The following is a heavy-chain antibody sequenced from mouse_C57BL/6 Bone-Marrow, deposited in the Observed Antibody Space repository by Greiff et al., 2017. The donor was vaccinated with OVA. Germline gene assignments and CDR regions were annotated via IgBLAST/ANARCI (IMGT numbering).Heavy chain of an antibody. V-gene: IGHV1-64*01. CDR1: GYTFTSYW. Sequence: QVQLQQPGAELVKPGASVKLSCKASGYTFTSYWMHWVKQRPGQGLEWIGMIHPNSGSTNYNEKFKSKATLTVDKSSSTAYMQLSSLTSEDAAVYYGARHYGSYAMDDWGQGTSVTVSS. D-gene: IGHD1-1*01. CDR3: ARHYGSYAMDD. J-gene: IGHJ4*01. CDR2: IHPNSGST.